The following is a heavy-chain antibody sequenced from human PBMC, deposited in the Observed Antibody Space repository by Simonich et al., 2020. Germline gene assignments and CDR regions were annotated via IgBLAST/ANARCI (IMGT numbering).Heavy chain of an antibody. CDR3: ARHYYDSSGYFDY. J-gene: IGHJ4*02. CDR2: IYYSEST. D-gene: IGHD3-22*01. V-gene: IGHV4-39*01. Sequence: QLQLQESGPGLVKPSETLSLTCTVSGGSISSSSYYWGWIRQPPGKGLEWIGSIYYSESTYYTPSLKSRVTISVDTSKNQFSLKLSSVTAADTAVYYCARHYYDSSGYFDYWGQGTLVTVSS. CDR1: GGSISSSSYY.